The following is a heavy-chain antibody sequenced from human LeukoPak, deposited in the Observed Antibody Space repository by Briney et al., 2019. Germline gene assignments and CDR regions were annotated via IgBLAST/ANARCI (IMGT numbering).Heavy chain of an antibody. J-gene: IGHJ6*02. CDR3: AKSGVDLRITIFMDV. CDR1: GFTFSTYW. CDR2: ISGSGGST. D-gene: IGHD3-3*01. V-gene: IGHV3-23*01. Sequence: GGSLRLSCAASGFTFSTYWMHWVRQAPGKGLVWVSAISGSGGSTYYADSVKGRFTISRDNSKNTLYLQMNSLRAEDTAVYYCAKSGVDLRITIFMDVWGQGTTVTVSS.